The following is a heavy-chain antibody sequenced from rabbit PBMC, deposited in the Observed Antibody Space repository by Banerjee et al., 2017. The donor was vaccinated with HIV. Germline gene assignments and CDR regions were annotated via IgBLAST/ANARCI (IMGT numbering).Heavy chain of an antibody. CDR3: SRDRTVGVGGYAYPTGYGMDL. CDR1: GFPFSSGYD. D-gene: IGHD6-1*01. CDR2: INTNSGNT. V-gene: IGHV1S40*01. Sequence: QSLEESGGDLVKPEGSLTLTCTASGFPFSSGYDMCWVRQAPGKGLEWIACINTNSGNTVYASWVNGRFTISRTSSTTVTLQMTSLTAADTATYFCSRDRTVGVGGYAYPTGYGMDLWGPGTL. J-gene: IGHJ6*01.